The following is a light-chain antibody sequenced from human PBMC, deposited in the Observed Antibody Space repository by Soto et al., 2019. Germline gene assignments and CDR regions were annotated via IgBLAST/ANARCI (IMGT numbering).Light chain of an antibody. Sequence: DIQMTQSSSSLSASVGDRVTITCRASQSISSYLNWYQQKPGKAPKLLIYAASSLQSGVPSRFSGSGSGTDFTLTISSLQPEDFATYYCQQSYSTPQVTFGGGTKV. V-gene: IGKV1-39*01. CDR1: QSISSY. CDR3: QQSYSTPQVT. J-gene: IGKJ4*01. CDR2: AAS.